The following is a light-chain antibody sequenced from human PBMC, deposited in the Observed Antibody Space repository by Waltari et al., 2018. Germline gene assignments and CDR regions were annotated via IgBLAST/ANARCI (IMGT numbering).Light chain of an antibody. V-gene: IGLV4-69*01. Sequence: QLVLTQSPSASASLGASVKLTCTLSSGHSTYAIAWYQQQPEKGPRFLLKLNDDGSHIRGDGFPGRFSGSSAGAERYLTISSLQSEDEADYYCQAWDTAFNWVFGGGTKLTVL. CDR2: LNDDGSH. CDR3: QAWDTAFNWV. CDR1: SGHSTYA. J-gene: IGLJ3*02.